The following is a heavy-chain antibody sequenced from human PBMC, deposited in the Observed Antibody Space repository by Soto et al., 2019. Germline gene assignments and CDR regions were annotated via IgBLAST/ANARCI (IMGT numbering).Heavy chain of an antibody. Sequence: PGGSLRLSCAASGFTFSSDWMSWVRQAPGKGLEWVANIKQDGSEKYYVDSVKGRFTISRDNAKNSLYLQMNSLRAEDTAVYYCARDNEDIVVVPWGPISPYYMDVWGKGTTVTVSS. J-gene: IGHJ6*03. CDR3: ARDNEDIVVVPWGPISPYYMDV. D-gene: IGHD2-2*01. V-gene: IGHV3-7*01. CDR1: GFTFSSDW. CDR2: IKQDGSEK.